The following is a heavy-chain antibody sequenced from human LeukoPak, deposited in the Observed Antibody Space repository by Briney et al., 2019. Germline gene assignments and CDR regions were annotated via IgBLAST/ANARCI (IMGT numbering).Heavy chain of an antibody. D-gene: IGHD4-17*01. J-gene: IGHJ5*01. V-gene: IGHV3-74*01. CDR1: GFTFSSYW. CDR2: ISTDGRTT. CDR3: ARGRTTVTIFDF. Sequence: PGGSLRLSCAASGFTFSSYWMHWVRQAPGKGLVWVSRISTDGRTTSYADSVEGRFTISRDNIKNMVYLEMNSLTADDTAMYYCARGRTTVTIFDFWGQGTPVSVSA.